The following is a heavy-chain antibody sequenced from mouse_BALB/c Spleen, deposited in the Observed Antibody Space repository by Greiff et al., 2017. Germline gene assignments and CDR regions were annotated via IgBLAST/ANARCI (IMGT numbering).Heavy chain of an antibody. Sequence: EVKLMESGGGLVKPGGSLKLSCAASGFTFSSYAMSWVRQTPEKRLEWVASISSGGSTYYPDSVKGRFTISRDNARNILYLQMSSLRSEDTAMYYCARGRGSSLHYYAMDYWGQGTSVTVSS. CDR2: ISSGGST. D-gene: IGHD1-1*01. J-gene: IGHJ4*01. V-gene: IGHV5-6-5*01. CDR1: GFTFSSYA. CDR3: ARGRGSSLHYYAMDY.